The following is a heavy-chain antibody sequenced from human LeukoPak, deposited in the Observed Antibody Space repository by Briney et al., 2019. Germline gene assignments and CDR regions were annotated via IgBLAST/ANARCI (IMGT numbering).Heavy chain of an antibody. D-gene: IGHD2-15*01. J-gene: IGHJ5*02. V-gene: IGHV4-38-2*01. CDR3: ARAQGYCSGGSCYRSGYNWLDP. CDR2: IYHSGST. Sequence: SETLSPTCAVSGYSISSGYYWGWIRQPPGKGLEWIGSIYHSGSTYYNPSLKSRVTISVDTSKNQFSLKLSSVTAADTAVYYCARAQGYCSGGSCYRSGYNWLDPWGQGTLVTVSS. CDR1: GYSISSGYY.